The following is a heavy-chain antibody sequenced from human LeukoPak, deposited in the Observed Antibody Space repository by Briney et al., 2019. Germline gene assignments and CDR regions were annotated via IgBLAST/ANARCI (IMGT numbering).Heavy chain of an antibody. Sequence: NLGESLKFSCQRSGSTFTSYWIGWVRQLPGKGLEWMRIFYPGDSNTIYSPSFQRQVTISADKSISTAYLQWSSLKASDTVLYYCARFSYSRAAAADYWGQGTLVTVSS. J-gene: IGHJ4*02. CDR2: FYPGDSNT. V-gene: IGHV5-51*01. D-gene: IGHD6-13*01. CDR3: ARFSYSRAAAADY. CDR1: GSTFTSYW.